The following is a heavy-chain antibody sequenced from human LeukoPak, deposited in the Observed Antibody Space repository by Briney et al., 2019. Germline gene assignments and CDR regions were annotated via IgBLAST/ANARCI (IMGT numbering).Heavy chain of an antibody. J-gene: IGHJ6*03. Sequence: SETLSLTCTVSGGSFSSYYWSWIRQPPGKGLEWIGYIYYSGRTNYNPSLKSRVTISVDTSKNQFSLKLSSVTAADTAVYYCARVQYSGYDSVYGFYTDVWGKGTTVTVSS. CDR2: IYYSGRT. V-gene: IGHV4-59*01. CDR3: ARVQYSGYDSVYGFYTDV. CDR1: GGSFSSYY. D-gene: IGHD5-12*01.